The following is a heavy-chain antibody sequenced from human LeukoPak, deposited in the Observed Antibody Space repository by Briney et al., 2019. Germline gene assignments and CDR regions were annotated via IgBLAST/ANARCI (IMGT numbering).Heavy chain of an antibody. CDR1: GFTFDDYT. J-gene: IGHJ4*02. Sequence: GGSLRLSCAASGFTFDDYTMHWVRQAPGKGLEWVSGISWDSGSVDSADSVKGRFTISRDNARNSLYLQMNSLRAEDTALYYCAKGNSYDSSGLPFDYWGQGTLVTVSS. D-gene: IGHD3-22*01. V-gene: IGHV3-9*01. CDR2: ISWDSGSV. CDR3: AKGNSYDSSGLPFDY.